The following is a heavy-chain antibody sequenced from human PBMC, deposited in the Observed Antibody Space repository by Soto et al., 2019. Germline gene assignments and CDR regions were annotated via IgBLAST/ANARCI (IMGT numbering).Heavy chain of an antibody. J-gene: IGHJ4*02. V-gene: IGHV1-24*01. CDR1: GSILRNLA. CDR2: FDPEETEI. Sequence: QVQLAQSGAEVKQPGASVKVSCEVSGSILRNLAMHWVRQAPGKGLEWMGGFDPEETEIIYARKFQGRVTMTEDTSTDTAYLELRSLRSEHTAIYFCSAWRYCGADCNSHLAFWGLGTLVTVSS. CDR3: SAWRYCGADCNSHLAF. D-gene: IGHD2-21*02.